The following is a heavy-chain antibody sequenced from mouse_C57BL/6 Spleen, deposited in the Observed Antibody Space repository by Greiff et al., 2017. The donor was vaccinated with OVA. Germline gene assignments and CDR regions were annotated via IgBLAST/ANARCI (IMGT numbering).Heavy chain of an antibody. CDR1: GYAFSSYW. J-gene: IGHJ4*01. Sequence: VQLQQSGAELVKPGASVKISCKASGYAFSSYWMNWVKQRPGKGLEWIGQIYPGDGATNYNGKFKGKATLTADKSSSTAYMQLSSLTAEDSAVYFCARSGREAMDYWGQGTSVTVSS. CDR3: ARSGREAMDY. D-gene: IGHD3-1*01. CDR2: IYPGDGAT. V-gene: IGHV1-80*01.